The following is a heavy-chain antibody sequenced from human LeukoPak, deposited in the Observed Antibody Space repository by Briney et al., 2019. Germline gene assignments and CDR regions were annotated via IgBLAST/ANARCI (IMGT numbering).Heavy chain of an antibody. CDR3: AKVLFWTAFDI. V-gene: IGHV3-23*01. J-gene: IGHJ3*02. CDR1: GFTFSDYY. CDR2: ISDSGGST. D-gene: IGHD3/OR15-3a*01. Sequence: GGSLRLSCAASGFTFSDYYMSWIRQAPGKGLEWVSAISDSGGSTYYADSVKGRFTLSRDNSKNTLYLQMNSLRAEDTAVYYCAKVLFWTAFDIWGQGTMVTVSS.